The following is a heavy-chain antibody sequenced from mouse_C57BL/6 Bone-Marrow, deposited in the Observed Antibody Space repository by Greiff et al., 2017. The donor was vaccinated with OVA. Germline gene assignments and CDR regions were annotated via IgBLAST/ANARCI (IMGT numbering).Heavy chain of an antibody. D-gene: IGHD2-4*01. CDR3: ARFYYDYEGNAMDY. J-gene: IGHJ4*01. Sequence: VKLMESGPGLVQPSQSLSITCTVSGFSLTSYGVHWVRQSPGKGLEWLGVIWSGGSTDYNAAFISRLSISKDNSKSQVFFKMNSLQADDTAIYYCARFYYDYEGNAMDYWGQGTSVTVSS. CDR1: GFSLTSYG. V-gene: IGHV2-2*01. CDR2: IWSGGST.